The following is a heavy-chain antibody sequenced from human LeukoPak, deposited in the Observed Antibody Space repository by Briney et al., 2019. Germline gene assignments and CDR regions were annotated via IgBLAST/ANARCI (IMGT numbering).Heavy chain of an antibody. CDR3: AKEKEGYSSGWYVDS. V-gene: IGHV3-23*01. D-gene: IGHD6-19*01. CDR1: GFTFSSYA. J-gene: IGHJ4*02. CDR2: ISGSGSSK. Sequence: GGSLRLSCAASGFTFSSYAMSWASQAPGKGLEWVSAISGSGSSKYYADSVKGRFTISRDNSKNKLYLQMNSLRAEDTAVYYCAKEKEGYSSGWYVDSWGQGTLVTVSS.